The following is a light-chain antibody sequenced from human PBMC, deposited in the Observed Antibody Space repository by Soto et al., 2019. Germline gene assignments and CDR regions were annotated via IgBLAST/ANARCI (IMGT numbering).Light chain of an antibody. J-gene: IGKJ1*01. CDR2: KAS. Sequence: DIQMTQSPSTLSASVGDRVTITCRASQSISSWLAWYQQKPGKAPKLLIYKASSLESGVPSRFSGSGSGTAFTLTISSLQPDAFATYYCQQYNSFPTFGQRTKVEIK. CDR1: QSISSW. CDR3: QQYNSFPT. V-gene: IGKV1-5*03.